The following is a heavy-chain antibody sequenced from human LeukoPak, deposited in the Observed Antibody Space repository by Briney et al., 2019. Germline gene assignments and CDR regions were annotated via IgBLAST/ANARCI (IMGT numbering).Heavy chain of an antibody. CDR3: ARDKSPIRSRSGSESSPLDN. CDR2: ISGYNGNT. J-gene: IGHJ4*02. V-gene: IGHV1-18*04. D-gene: IGHD6-19*01. CDR1: GYTFTYYG. Sequence: GVSVKVSCKTSGYTFTYYGINWVRQAPGQGLEWTGWISGYNGNTKYAQKFQGRVTMTTDTFTNTAYMELRSLRSDDTAMYYCARDKSPIRSRSGSESSPLDNWGQGTLVFVSS.